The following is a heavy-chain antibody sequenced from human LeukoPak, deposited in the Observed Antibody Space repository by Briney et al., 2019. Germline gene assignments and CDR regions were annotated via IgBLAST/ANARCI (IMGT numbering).Heavy chain of an antibody. J-gene: IGHJ4*02. CDR2: INPNSGGT. Sequence: ASVKVSCKASGYTFTGYYMHWVRQAPGQGLEWMGWINPNSGGTNNAQKFQGRVTMTRDTSISTAYMELGTLRSDDTAVYYCARGSAEKDYDSSGFDHWGQGTLVTVSS. CDR1: GYTFTGYY. D-gene: IGHD3-22*01. CDR3: ARGSAEKDYDSSGFDH. V-gene: IGHV1-2*02.